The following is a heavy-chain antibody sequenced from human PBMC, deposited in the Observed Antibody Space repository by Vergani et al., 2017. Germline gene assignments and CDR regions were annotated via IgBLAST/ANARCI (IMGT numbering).Heavy chain of an antibody. Sequence: QVQLQESGPGLVKPSQTLSLTCPVSGGSISSGGYYWSWIRQHPGKGLEWIGYIYYSGITYYNPSLKSRVTLSVDTSKKQFSLKLPSVTAADTAVYYCARDGGEYDKDALDVWGQGTKVTVTS. CDR2: IYYSGIT. CDR3: ARDGGEYDKDALDV. CDR1: GGSISSGGYY. D-gene: IGHD2-21*01. J-gene: IGHJ3*01. V-gene: IGHV4-31*03.